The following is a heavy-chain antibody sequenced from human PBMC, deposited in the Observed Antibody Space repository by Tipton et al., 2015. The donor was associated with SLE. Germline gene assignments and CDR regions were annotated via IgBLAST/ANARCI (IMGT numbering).Heavy chain of an antibody. CDR3: ARDVRRGMDY. D-gene: IGHD3-10*01. V-gene: IGHV3-7*01. Sequence: SLRLSCAASGFTFSSYAMSWVRQAPGKGLEWVANIKQDGSEKYYVDSVKGRFTISRDNAKNSLYLQMNSLRAEDTAVYYCARDVRRGMDYWGQGTLVTVSS. CDR1: GFTFSSYA. J-gene: IGHJ4*02. CDR2: IKQDGSEK.